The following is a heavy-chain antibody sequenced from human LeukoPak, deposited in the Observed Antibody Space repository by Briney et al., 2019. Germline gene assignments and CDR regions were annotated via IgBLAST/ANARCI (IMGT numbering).Heavy chain of an antibody. J-gene: IGHJ4*02. Sequence: PGGSLRLSCAASGFTFSSYAMHWVRQAPGKGLEWVAVISYDGSNKYYADSVKGRFTISRDNSKNTLYLQMNGLRAEDTAVFYCARDQYDTWSRRGNFDSWGQGTLVIVSS. CDR3: ARDQYDTWSRRGNFDS. CDR1: GFTFSSYA. CDR2: ISYDGSNK. D-gene: IGHD3/OR15-3a*01. V-gene: IGHV3-30-3*01.